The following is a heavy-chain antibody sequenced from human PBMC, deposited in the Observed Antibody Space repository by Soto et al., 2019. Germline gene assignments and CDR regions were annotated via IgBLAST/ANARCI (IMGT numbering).Heavy chain of an antibody. CDR1: GFTFSSYG. D-gene: IGHD1-26*01. Sequence: GSLRLSCAASGFTFSSYGMHWVRQAPGKGLEWVAVISYDGSNKYYADSVKGRFTISRDNSKNTLYLQMNSLRAEDTAVYYCAKDRNPSVGARYYYGMDVWGQGTTVTVSS. V-gene: IGHV3-30*18. CDR2: ISYDGSNK. CDR3: AKDRNPSVGARYYYGMDV. J-gene: IGHJ6*02.